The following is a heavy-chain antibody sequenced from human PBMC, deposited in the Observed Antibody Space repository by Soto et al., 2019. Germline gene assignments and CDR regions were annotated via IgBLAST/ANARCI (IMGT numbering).Heavy chain of an antibody. V-gene: IGHV3-33*01. CDR3: ARGVREGYCTNGVCYYPYFDY. CDR2: IWYDGSNK. D-gene: IGHD2-8*01. J-gene: IGHJ4*02. CDR1: GFTFSSYG. Sequence: QVQLVESGGGVVQPGRSLRLSCAASGFTFSSYGMHWVRQAPGKGLEWVAVIWYDGSNKYYADSVKGRFTISRDNSKNTLYLQMNSLRAEDTAVYYCARGVREGYCTNGVCYYPYFDYWGQGTLVTVSS.